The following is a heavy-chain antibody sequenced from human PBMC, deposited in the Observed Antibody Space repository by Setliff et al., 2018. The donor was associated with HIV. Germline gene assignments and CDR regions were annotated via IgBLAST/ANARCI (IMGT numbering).Heavy chain of an antibody. D-gene: IGHD2-21*02. Sequence: PSETLSLTCTVSHDSISRDYYWAWIRQPPGKGLEWIGAIYYTGSTYYSPSLKSRVTLSVDLSNNQFSLKLTSVTAADTATYYCARDFGTLHGGDPSVFDIWGQGTMVTVSS. CDR3: ARDFGTLHGGDPSVFDI. CDR1: HDSISRDYY. V-gene: IGHV4-38-2*02. J-gene: IGHJ3*02. CDR2: IYYTGST.